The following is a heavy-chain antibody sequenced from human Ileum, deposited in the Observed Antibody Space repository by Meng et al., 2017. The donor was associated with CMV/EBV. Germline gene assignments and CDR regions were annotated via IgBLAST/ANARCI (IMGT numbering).Heavy chain of an antibody. Sequence: GSLRLSCTVSGYSISSGYSWGWIRQPPGKGLEWIGTIYHSGSTYYNPSLKSRVTISLDTSKNHFSLKLSSVTAADTAVYYCARIRRQQLATYYFDYWGQGTLVTVSS. CDR2: IYHSGST. J-gene: IGHJ4*02. CDR3: ARIRRQQLATYYFDY. V-gene: IGHV4-38-2*02. D-gene: IGHD6-13*01. CDR1: GYSISSGYS.